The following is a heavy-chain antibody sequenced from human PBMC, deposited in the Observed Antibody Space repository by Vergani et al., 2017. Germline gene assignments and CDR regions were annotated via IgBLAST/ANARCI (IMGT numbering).Heavy chain of an antibody. CDR1: GGSISSYY. J-gene: IGHJ6*02. V-gene: IGHV4-59*01. D-gene: IGHD4-11*01. CDR2: IYYSGST. Sequence: QVQLQESGPGLVKPSETLSLTCTVSGGSISSYYWSWIRQPPGKGLEWIGYIYYSGSTNYNPSLKSRVTISVDTSKNQFSLKLSSLTAADTAVCYCARDPLSTVTTRTYGMDVWGQGTTVTVSS. CDR3: ARDPLSTVTTRTYGMDV.